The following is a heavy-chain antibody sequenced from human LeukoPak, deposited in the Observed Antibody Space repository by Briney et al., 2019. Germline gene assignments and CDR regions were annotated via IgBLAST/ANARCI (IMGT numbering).Heavy chain of an antibody. CDR2: FDPEDGET. CDR1: GYTLTELS. D-gene: IGHD6-13*01. V-gene: IGHV1-24*01. J-gene: IGHJ1*01. Sequence: ASVKVPCKVSGYTLTELSMHWVRQAPGKGLEWMGGFDPEDGETIYAQKFQGRVTMTEDTSTDTAYMELSSLRSEDTAVYYCATDPRQLATFQHWGQGTLVTVSS. CDR3: ATDPRQLATFQH.